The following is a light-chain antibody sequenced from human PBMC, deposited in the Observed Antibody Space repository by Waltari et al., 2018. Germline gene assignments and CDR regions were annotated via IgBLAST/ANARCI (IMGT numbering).Light chain of an antibody. CDR2: NNN. Sequence: QSVLTQPPSASGTPGQRVTISCSGSSSTIGSHTVHWYQQLPGAAPKLLVYNNNQRPAGVPDRFSGSKSGTSASLAISGLQSEDEADYYCAAWDDSLNGVVFGGGTKLTVL. CDR3: AAWDDSLNGVV. V-gene: IGLV1-44*01. CDR1: SSTIGSHT. J-gene: IGLJ2*01.